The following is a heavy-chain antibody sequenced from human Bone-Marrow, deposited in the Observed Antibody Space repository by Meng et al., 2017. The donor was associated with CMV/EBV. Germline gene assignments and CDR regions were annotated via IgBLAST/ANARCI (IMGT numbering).Heavy chain of an antibody. CDR2: INHSGST. CDR3: ARGRDSSSWYRYYFDY. Sequence: GDSLSGYYWSGIRQPPGKGLEWIGEINHSGSTNYNPSLKSRVTISVDTSKNQFSLKLSSVTAADTAVYYCARGRDSSSWYRYYFDYWGQGTLVTVSS. V-gene: IGHV4-34*01. D-gene: IGHD6-13*01. J-gene: IGHJ4*02. CDR1: GDSLSGYY.